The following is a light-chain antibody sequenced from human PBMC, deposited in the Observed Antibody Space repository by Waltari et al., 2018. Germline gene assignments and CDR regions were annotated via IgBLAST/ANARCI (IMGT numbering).Light chain of an antibody. CDR2: EGS. Sequence: QSALTQPASVSGSPGQSITISCTGTSSDVGIYKLSPWYQQHPGKAPKLMLYEGSKRPSGVSNRFSGSKSGNTASLTISGLQAEDEADYYCCSYAGSSTLVFGGGTKLTVL. J-gene: IGLJ2*01. CDR1: SSDVGIYKL. CDR3: CSYAGSSTLV. V-gene: IGLV2-23*01.